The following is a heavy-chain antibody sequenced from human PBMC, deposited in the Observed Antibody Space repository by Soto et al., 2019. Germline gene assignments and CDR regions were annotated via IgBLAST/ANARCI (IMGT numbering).Heavy chain of an antibody. CDR1: GFTFSDFH. Sequence: QVQLVESGGGLVKPGGSLRLSCAASGFTFSDFHMIWVRQAPGKGLEWVSYINRGGGTVSYADSVKGRFTISRDNAKNSLFLQLDSLRGEDTAVYYCAKRIVGTKGDAFDVWGQGTTVTISS. CDR2: INRGGGTV. V-gene: IGHV3-11*01. D-gene: IGHD1-7*01. J-gene: IGHJ6*02. CDR3: AKRIVGTKGDAFDV.